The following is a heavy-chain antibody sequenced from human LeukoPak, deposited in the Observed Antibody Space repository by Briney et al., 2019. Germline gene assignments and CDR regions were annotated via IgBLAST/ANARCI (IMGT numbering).Heavy chain of an antibody. Sequence: PSETLSLTCTVSGGSISSSSYYWGWIRQPPGKGLEWIGSIYYSGSTYYNPSLKSRVTISVDTSKNQFSLKLSSVTAADTAVYYCARSLRKRYCSGGSCYGPFDYWGQGTLVTVSS. CDR1: GGSISSSSYY. V-gene: IGHV4-39*07. CDR3: ARSLRKRYCSGGSCYGPFDY. J-gene: IGHJ4*02. D-gene: IGHD2-15*01. CDR2: IYYSGST.